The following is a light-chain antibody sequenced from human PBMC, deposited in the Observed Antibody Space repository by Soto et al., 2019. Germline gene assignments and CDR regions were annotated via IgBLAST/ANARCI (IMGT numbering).Light chain of an antibody. CDR1: RSVDSSF. CDR2: ATS. Sequence: EIVLTQSPGTLSLSPGERATLSCRASRSVDSSFLAWYQQKPGQSPRLLLYATSSRGAGIPDRFSASGSGTDFTLTISRLEPEDSALYYCHQYGRLPRTFGQGTKVDIK. J-gene: IGKJ1*01. CDR3: HQYGRLPRT. V-gene: IGKV3-20*01.